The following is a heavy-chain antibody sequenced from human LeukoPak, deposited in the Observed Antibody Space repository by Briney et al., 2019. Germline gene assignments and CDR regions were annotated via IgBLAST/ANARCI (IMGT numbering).Heavy chain of an antibody. CDR1: GFTFSSYG. Sequence: GGSLRLSCAASGFTFSSYGMHWVRQAPGKGLEWVAFIRYDGSNKYYADSVKGRFTISRDNSKNTLYLQMNSLRAEDTAVNYCAKVAVAAFDYWGQGTLVTVSS. J-gene: IGHJ4*02. V-gene: IGHV3-30*02. D-gene: IGHD6-19*01. CDR3: AKVAVAAFDY. CDR2: IRYDGSNK.